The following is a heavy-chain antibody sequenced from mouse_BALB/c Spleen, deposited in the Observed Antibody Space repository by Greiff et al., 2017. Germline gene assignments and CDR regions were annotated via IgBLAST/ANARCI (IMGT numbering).Heavy chain of an antibody. V-gene: IGHV5-9-4*01. CDR2: ISSGGSYT. J-gene: IGHJ2*01. Sequence: EVMLVESGGGLVKPGGSLKLSCAASGFTFSSYAMSWVRQSPEKRLEWVAEISSGGSYTYYPDTVTGRFTISRDNAKNTLYLEMSSLRSEDTAMYYCARVLGRRYFDYWGQGTTLTVSS. D-gene: IGHD4-1*01. CDR1: GFTFSSYA. CDR3: ARVLGRRYFDY.